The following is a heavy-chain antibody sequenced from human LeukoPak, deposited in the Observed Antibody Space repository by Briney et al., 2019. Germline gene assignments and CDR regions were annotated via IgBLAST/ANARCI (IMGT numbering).Heavy chain of an antibody. CDR2: INPHSGGT. Sequence: ASVTVSFKASGYTFIGYYIHWVRQAPGHGLEWMGWINPHSGGTNYAQKFQGRVTMTRDTSISTAYMELNRLTSDDTAVYYCARGSKYDYWGQGALVTVSS. J-gene: IGHJ4*02. CDR1: GYTFIGYY. V-gene: IGHV1-2*02. CDR3: ARGSKYDY.